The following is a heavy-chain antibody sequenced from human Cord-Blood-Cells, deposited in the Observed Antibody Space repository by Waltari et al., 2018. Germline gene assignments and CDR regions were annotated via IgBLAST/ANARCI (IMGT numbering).Heavy chain of an antibody. Sequence: HLHLRESGPGLVKPSETLSLTCTVSVGSISSSSYYWGCIRKPPGKGLGWIGSIYYGGRTYYHPSLKSRVTISVDTSKNQFSLKLSSVTAADTAVYYCARHAERGNWFDPWGQGTLVTVSS. J-gene: IGHJ5*02. CDR2: IYYGGRT. D-gene: IGHD1-1*01. CDR3: ARHAERGNWFDP. CDR1: VGSISSSSYY. V-gene: IGHV4-39*01.